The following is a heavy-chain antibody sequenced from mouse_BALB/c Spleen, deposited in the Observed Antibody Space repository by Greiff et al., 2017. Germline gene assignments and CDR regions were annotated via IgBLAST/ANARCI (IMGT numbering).Heavy chain of an antibody. CDR3: AREVMIRSVHYAMDY. V-gene: IGHV1S56*01. D-gene: IGHD2-3*01. Sequence: QVQLQQSGPELVKPGASVRISCKASGYTFTSYYIHWVKQRPGQGLEWIGWIYPGNVNTKYNEKFKGKATLTADKSSSTAYMQLSSLTSEDSAVYFCAREVMIRSVHYAMDYWGQGTSDTVSS. J-gene: IGHJ4*01. CDR1: GYTFTSYY. CDR2: IYPGNVNT.